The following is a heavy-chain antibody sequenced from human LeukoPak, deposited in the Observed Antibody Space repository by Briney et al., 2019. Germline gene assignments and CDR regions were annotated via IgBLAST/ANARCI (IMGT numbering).Heavy chain of an antibody. V-gene: IGHV1-18*01. D-gene: IGHD3-3*01. Sequence: VASVKVSCKASGYTFTSYGISWVRQAPGQGLEWMGWISAYNGNTNYAQKLQGRVTMTTDTSTSTAYMELRSLRSDDTAVYYCARVRSITIFGVVIAPDAFDIWGQGTMVTVSS. J-gene: IGHJ3*02. CDR1: GYTFTSYG. CDR3: ARVRSITIFGVVIAPDAFDI. CDR2: ISAYNGNT.